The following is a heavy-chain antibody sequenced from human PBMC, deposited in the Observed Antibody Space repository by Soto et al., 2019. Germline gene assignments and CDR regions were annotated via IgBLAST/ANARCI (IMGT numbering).Heavy chain of an antibody. V-gene: IGHV3-23*01. CDR3: AKDPKSTVRCNWFDP. CDR1: GFTFGSYA. Sequence: EMQLSESGGGLVQPGGSLRLSCAASGFTFGSYAMSWVRQAPGKGLEWVSAISGGGSGTYYADSVKGRFTISRDNSKKTLFLQMNSLRVEDTAIYYCAKDPKSTVRCNWFDPWGQGTLVNVSS. CDR2: ISGGGSGT. D-gene: IGHD2-8*02. J-gene: IGHJ5*02.